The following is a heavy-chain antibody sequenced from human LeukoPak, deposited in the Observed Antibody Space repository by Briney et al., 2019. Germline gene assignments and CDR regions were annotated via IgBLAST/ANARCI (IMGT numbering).Heavy chain of an antibody. CDR3: ARGGRHRFLEWLLSSPVSYSDY. D-gene: IGHD3-3*01. CDR1: GGSISSSSYY. J-gene: IGHJ4*02. V-gene: IGHV4-39*07. Sequence: KASETLSLTCTVSGGSISSSSYYWGWIRQPPGKGLEWIGSIYYSGSTYYNPSLKSRVTISVDRSKNQFSLKLSSVTAADTAVYYCARGGRHRFLEWLLSSPVSYSDYWGQGTLVTVSS. CDR2: IYYSGST.